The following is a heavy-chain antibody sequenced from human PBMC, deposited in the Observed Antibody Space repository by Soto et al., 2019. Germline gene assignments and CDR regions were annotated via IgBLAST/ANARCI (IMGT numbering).Heavy chain of an antibody. J-gene: IGHJ5*02. CDR1: GCIFNNNW. V-gene: IGHV3-7*01. Sequence: PGGSLRLSCAGSGCIFNNNWMSWARQAPGKGLEWVATIKEDGSEKYYVDSVKGRFSIFRDNARNSLYLQMNSLRAEDTAVYYCARASETSWGRGTLVTVSS. CDR3: ARASETS. CDR2: IKEDGSEK.